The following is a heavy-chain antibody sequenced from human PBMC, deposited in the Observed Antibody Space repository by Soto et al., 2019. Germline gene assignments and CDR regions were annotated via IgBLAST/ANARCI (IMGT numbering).Heavy chain of an antibody. CDR2: IYYSGST. D-gene: IGHD3-3*01. Sequence: PSETLSLTCTVSGGSISSGGYYWSWIRQHPGKGLEWIGYIYYSGSTFYNPSLKSRVTISVDTSKNQFSLNLSSVTAADTAVYYCARVEMEWLLYWSVPWGQGTLVNVSS. V-gene: IGHV4-31*03. CDR3: ARVEMEWLLYWSVP. J-gene: IGHJ5*02. CDR1: GGSISSGGYY.